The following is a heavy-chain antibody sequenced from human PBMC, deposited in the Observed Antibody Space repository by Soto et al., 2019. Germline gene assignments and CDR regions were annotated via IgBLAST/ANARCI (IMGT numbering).Heavy chain of an antibody. CDR3: ARSYYYDSSGYYHAWGY. Sequence: GGSLRLSCAASGFTFSSYSMNWVRQAPGKGLEWVSSISSSSSYTYYADSVKGRFTISRDNAKNSLYLQMNSLRAEDTAVYYCARSYYYDSSGYYHAWGYWGQGTLVTVSS. CDR1: GFTFSSYS. V-gene: IGHV3-21*01. D-gene: IGHD3-22*01. J-gene: IGHJ4*02. CDR2: ISSSSSYT.